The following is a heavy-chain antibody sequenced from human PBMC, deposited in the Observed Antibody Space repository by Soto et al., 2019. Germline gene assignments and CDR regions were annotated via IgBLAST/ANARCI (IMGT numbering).Heavy chain of an antibody. J-gene: IGHJ5*02. CDR2: ISGTGVYI. V-gene: IGHV3-11*06. Sequence: KPGGSLRLSCAGSGFTLSDHYIDWVRQAPGKGLEWVSHISGTGVYIHYADAVKGRFTISRDNAKSSVYLQMNSLRAEDTAVYYCAREGALKPFSSWGQGALVTVSS. CDR3: AREGALKPFSS. CDR1: GFTLSDHY.